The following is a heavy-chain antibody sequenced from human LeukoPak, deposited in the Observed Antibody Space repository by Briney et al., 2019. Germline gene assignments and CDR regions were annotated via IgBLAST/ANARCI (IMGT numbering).Heavy chain of an antibody. D-gene: IGHD1-26*01. CDR3: ARGSGSYEPIDY. CDR1: GGTFSSYA. J-gene: IGHJ4*02. V-gene: IGHV1-69*01. Sequence: ASVKVSCKASGGTFSSYAISWVRQAPGQGLEWMGGIIPIFGTANYAQKFEGRVTITADESTSTAYMELSSLRSEDTAVYYCARGSGSYEPIDYWGQGTLVTVSS. CDR2: IIPIFGTA.